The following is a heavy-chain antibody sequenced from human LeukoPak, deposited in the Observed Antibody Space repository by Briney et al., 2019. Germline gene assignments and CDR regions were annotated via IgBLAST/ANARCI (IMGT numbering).Heavy chain of an antibody. CDR3: AAQRITIFGVAHFDI. D-gene: IGHD3-3*01. CDR2: IYYSGST. Sequence: PSETLSLTCTVSGGSISSYYWSWIRQPPGKGLEWIGYIYYSGSTNYNPSLKSRVTISVDTSKNQFSLKLSSVTAADTAVYHCAAQRITIFGVAHFDIWGQGTMVTVSS. CDR1: GGSISSYY. V-gene: IGHV4-59*01. J-gene: IGHJ3*02.